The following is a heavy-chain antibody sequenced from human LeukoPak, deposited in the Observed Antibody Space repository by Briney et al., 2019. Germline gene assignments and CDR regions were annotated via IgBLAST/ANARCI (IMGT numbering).Heavy chain of an antibody. CDR2: IYYSGST. J-gene: IGHJ6*03. CDR3: ARAGEGSYYYYYYMDV. CDR1: GGSVSRDY. V-gene: IGHV4-59*02. Sequence: PSETLSLTCTASGGSVSRDYWSWIRQPPGKGLEWIGYIYYSGSTNYNPSLKSRVTISVDTSKNQFSLKLSSVTAADTAVYYCARAGEGSYYYYYYMDVWGKGTTVTVSS. D-gene: IGHD7-27*01.